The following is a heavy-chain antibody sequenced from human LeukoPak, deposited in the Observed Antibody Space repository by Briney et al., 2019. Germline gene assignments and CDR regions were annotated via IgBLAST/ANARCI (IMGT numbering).Heavy chain of an antibody. J-gene: IGHJ3*02. CDR1: GFTFNRYR. CDR2: VSYDGRYQ. V-gene: IGHV3-30*04. D-gene: IGHD3-22*01. CDR3: ARMMTDFDGSGHDIQRGAFDI. Sequence: GGSLRLSCAASGFTFNRYRLHWVRQAPGKGLEWVAVVSYDGRYQFYADSVKGRFTVSRDNSKNTLSLQMNSLRAEDTAVYHCARMMTDFDGSGHDIQRGAFDIWGQGTMVTVS.